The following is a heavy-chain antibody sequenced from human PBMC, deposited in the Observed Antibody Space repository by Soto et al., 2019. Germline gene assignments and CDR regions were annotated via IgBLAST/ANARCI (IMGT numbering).Heavy chain of an antibody. CDR3: AKDRDGAAAGPTKFYGMDV. V-gene: IGHV3-23*01. CDR1: GFTFSSYA. J-gene: IGHJ6*02. Sequence: EVQLLESGGGLVQPGGSLRLSCAASGFTFSSYAMSWVRQAPGKGLEWVSVISGSGDSTYYADSVRGRFTISRDNSKNTLYLQMNSLRAEDTAVYYCAKDRDGAAAGPTKFYGMDVWGQGTTVTVFS. CDR2: ISGSGDST. D-gene: IGHD6-13*01.